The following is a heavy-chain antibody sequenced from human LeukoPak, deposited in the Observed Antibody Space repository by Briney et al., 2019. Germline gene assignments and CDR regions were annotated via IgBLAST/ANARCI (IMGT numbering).Heavy chain of an antibody. J-gene: IGHJ4*02. Sequence: ASVKVSCMASGYTFTGYYMHWVRQAPGQGLEWVGWINPNSGGTNYAQKFQGRVTMTRDTSISAAYMELTRLRSDDTAVYFCARAIGGPRVDYWGQGTLVTVSS. D-gene: IGHD1-26*01. CDR3: ARAIGGPRVDY. CDR2: INPNSGGT. CDR1: GYTFTGYY. V-gene: IGHV1-2*02.